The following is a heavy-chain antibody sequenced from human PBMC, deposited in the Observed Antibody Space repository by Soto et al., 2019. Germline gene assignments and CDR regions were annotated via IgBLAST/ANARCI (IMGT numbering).Heavy chain of an antibody. CDR1: GFTFSNHW. V-gene: IGHV3-7*03. J-gene: IGHJ4*02. D-gene: IGHD3-16*01. CDR3: ARARGVDY. CDR2: IKADGSEK. Sequence: GGSLRLSCVGSGFTFSNHWMNWVRQAPGQGLEWVANIKADGSEKYYVDSVKGRFTISRDNAKNSLYLQMNSLRAEATAVYYCARARGVDYWGQGTQVTVSS.